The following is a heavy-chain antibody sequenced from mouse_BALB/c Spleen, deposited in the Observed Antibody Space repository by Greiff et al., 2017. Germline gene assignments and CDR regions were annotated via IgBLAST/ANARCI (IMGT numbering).Heavy chain of an antibody. J-gene: IGHJ1*01. CDR3: ARGVVVASGDV. V-gene: IGHV3-2*02. D-gene: IGHD1-1*01. Sequence: DVKLVESGPGLVKPSQSLSLTCTVTGYSITSDYAWNWIRQFPGSKLEWMGYISYSGSTSYNPSLKSRITITRDTSKNQFFLQLNSVTTEDTATYYCARGVVVASGDVWGAGTTVTVSS. CDR1: GYSITSDYA. CDR2: ISYSGST.